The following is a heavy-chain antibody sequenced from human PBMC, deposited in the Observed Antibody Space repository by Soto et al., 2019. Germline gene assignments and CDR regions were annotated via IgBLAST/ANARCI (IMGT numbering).Heavy chain of an antibody. J-gene: IGHJ4*02. CDR1: DFTIINAG. V-gene: IGHV3-15*07. D-gene: IGHD3-10*01. Sequence: RLCCAASDFTIINAGMHWVSKTPGKGLEWVGRIKSKTDGGTTDYAAPVKGRFTISRDDSKNTLYLQMNSLKTEDTAVYYCTTEPPNVLLWFGELSIYCDYWGQGPLVTVS. CDR2: IKSKTDGGTT. CDR3: TTEPPNVLLWFGELSIYCDY.